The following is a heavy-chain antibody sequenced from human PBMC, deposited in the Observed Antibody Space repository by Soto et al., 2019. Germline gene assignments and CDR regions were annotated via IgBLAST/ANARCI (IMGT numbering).Heavy chain of an antibody. D-gene: IGHD6-19*01. CDR1: GFTSSSYA. CDR3: AKGTPNMGAVAVGNDY. J-gene: IGHJ4*02. Sequence: GGSLRSSFAPSGFTSSSYAMHWAGQAPGKGLECVAVIWYDGSNKYYADSVKGRFTISRDNSKNTLYLQMNSLRAEDTAVYYCAKGTPNMGAVAVGNDYWGQGTLVTVSS. CDR2: IWYDGSNK. V-gene: IGHV3-30*02.